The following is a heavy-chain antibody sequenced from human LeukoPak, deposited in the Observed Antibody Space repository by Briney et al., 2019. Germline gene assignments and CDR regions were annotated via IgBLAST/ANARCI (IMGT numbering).Heavy chain of an antibody. D-gene: IGHD6-6*01. CDR1: GFTFSSYW. CDR3: AREEYSSSPLFDY. Sequence: GGSLRLSCAASGFTFSSYWMSWVRQAPGKGLEWVANIKQDGSEKYYVDSVKGRFTISRDNAKNSLYRQMNSLRAEDTAVYYCAREEYSSSPLFDYWGQGTLVTVSS. CDR2: IKQDGSEK. J-gene: IGHJ4*02. V-gene: IGHV3-7*01.